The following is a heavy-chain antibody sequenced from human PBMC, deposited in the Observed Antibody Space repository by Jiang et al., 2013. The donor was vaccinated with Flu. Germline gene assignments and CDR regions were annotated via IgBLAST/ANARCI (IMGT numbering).Heavy chain of an antibody. CDR3: TTDYNGDYARIFDY. D-gene: IGHD4-17*01. Sequence: RFTISRDDSNTTLYLQMNSLKAEDTAVYYCTTDYNGDYARIFDYWGQGILVTVSS. J-gene: IGHJ4*02. V-gene: IGHV3-15*01.